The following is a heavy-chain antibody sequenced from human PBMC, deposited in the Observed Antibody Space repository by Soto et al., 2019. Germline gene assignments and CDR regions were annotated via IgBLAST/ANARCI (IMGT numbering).Heavy chain of an antibody. V-gene: IGHV1-58*01. J-gene: IGHJ4*02. Sequence: SVKVSCKASGFTFTSSAVQWVRQARGQRLEWIGWIVVGSGNTNYAQKFQERVTITRDMSTSTAYMELSSLRSEDTAVYYCAAVYSKTHPPKDWGQGTLVTVSS. CDR2: IVVGSGNT. CDR1: GFTFTSSA. D-gene: IGHD2-15*01. CDR3: AAVYSKTHPPKD.